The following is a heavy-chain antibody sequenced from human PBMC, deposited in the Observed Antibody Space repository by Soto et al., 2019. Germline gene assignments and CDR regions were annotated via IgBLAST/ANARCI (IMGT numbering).Heavy chain of an antibody. J-gene: IGHJ6*02. V-gene: IGHV3-21*01. CDR3: ARGAMGYYYGMDV. CDR2: ISSSSSYI. D-gene: IGHD2-8*01. Sequence: PGGSLSLSCAASGFTFSSYSMNWVRQAPGKGLEWVSSISSSSSYIYYADSVKGRFTISRDNAKNSLYLQMNSLRAEDTAVYYCARGAMGYYYGMDVWGQGTTVTVSS. CDR1: GFTFSSYS.